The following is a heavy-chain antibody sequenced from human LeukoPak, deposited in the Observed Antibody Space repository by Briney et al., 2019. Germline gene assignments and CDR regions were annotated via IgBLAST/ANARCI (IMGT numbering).Heavy chain of an antibody. D-gene: IGHD4-17*01. V-gene: IGHV1-69*04. CDR3: ARDARLTVTPSNYYYYYGMDV. J-gene: IGHJ6*02. Sequence: SVKVSCKASGGTFSSYTISWVRQAPGQGLEWMGRIIPILGIANYAQKFQGRVTITADKSTSTAYMELSSLRSEDTAVYYRARDARLTVTPSNYYYYYGMDVWGQGTTVTVSS. CDR2: IIPILGIA. CDR1: GGTFSSYT.